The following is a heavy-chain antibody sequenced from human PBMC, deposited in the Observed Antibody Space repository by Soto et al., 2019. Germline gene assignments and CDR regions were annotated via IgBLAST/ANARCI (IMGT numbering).Heavy chain of an antibody. Sequence: EGSLRLSGAAAGGTFSEYVMQWVRQTPGKGREWVAVRAYDGTNKFYEDSVKGRFTISSDNSKTTPYLQLNSLRVEDRAVYYCAKAHGFDVYQLLYSSNYGLDVWRQGTTVTVSS. CDR3: AKAHGFDVYQLLYSSNYGLDV. CDR1: GGTFSEYV. V-gene: IGHV3-30*18. D-gene: IGHD1-26*01. J-gene: IGHJ6*02. CDR2: RAYDGTNK.